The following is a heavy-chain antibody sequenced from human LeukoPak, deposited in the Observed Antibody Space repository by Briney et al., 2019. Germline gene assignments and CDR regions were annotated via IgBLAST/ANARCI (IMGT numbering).Heavy chain of an antibody. D-gene: IGHD3-10*01. CDR1: GLTFWNVW. CDR3: ASGSGSYRTPYYYMDV. J-gene: IGHJ6*03. Sequence: GGSLRLSCEVSGLTFWNVWFNWVRQAPGKGLEWVSVIYSGGSTYYADSVKGRFTISRDNSKNTLYLQMNNLRAEDTAVYYCASGSGSYRTPYYYMDVWGKGTTVTVSS. V-gene: IGHV3-53*01. CDR2: IYSGGST.